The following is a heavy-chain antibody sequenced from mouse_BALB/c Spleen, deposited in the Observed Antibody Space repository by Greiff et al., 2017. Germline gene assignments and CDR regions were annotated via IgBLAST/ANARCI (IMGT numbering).Heavy chain of an antibody. D-gene: IGHD1-1*01. J-gene: IGHJ1*01. CDR2: ISSGGSYT. V-gene: IGHV5-6*01. Sequence: EVKLVESGGDLVKPGGSLKLSCAASGFTFSSYGMSWVRQTPDKRLEWVATISSGGSYTYYPDSVKGRFTISRDNAKNTLYLQMSSLKSEDTAMYYCASHYYGTPHWYFDVWGAGTTVTVSS. CDR3: ASHYYGTPHWYFDV. CDR1: GFTFSSYG.